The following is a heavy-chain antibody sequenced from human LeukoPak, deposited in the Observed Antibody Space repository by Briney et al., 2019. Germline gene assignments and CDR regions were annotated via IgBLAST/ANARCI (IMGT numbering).Heavy chain of an antibody. CDR2: IYTSGST. Sequence: PSQTLSLTCTVSGGSISSGTYYWSWIRQPAGKGLEWIGRIYTSGSTNYNPSLKSRVTMSVDTSKNRFSLKLSSVTAADTAVYYCAGERSGWSLSYNWFDPWGQGTLVTVSS. CDR3: AGERSGWSLSYNWFDP. J-gene: IGHJ5*02. D-gene: IGHD6-19*01. V-gene: IGHV4-61*02. CDR1: GGSISSGTYY.